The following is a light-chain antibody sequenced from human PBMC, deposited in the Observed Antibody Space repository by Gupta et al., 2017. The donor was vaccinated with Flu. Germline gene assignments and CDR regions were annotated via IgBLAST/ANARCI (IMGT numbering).Light chain of an antibody. CDR2: DVS. V-gene: IGKV3-11*01. CDR1: QSVGRY. Sequence: EIVFTQSPVTLSLSPGERLSLSCRASQSVGRYLAWYQKTPGQAPRLLIDDVSKRATGITAKCSGSGDGTDLNVTIISRELEDSAIYYCQQQTNGHPSVTFGGGTKVEIK. CDR3: QQQTNGHPSVT. J-gene: IGKJ4*01.